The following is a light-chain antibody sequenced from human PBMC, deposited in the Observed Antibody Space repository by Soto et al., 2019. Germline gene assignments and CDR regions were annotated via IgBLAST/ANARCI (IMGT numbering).Light chain of an antibody. CDR3: QQRGNRPPWT. Sequence: EIVMTQSPATLSLSPGERATLSCRASQSVDKYLVWYQQKPGQAPRPLIYDASNRATGIPARFSGSGSGTDFTLTISSLEPEDFAVYYCQQRGNRPPWTFGQGTKVEIK. CDR2: DAS. CDR1: QSVDKY. J-gene: IGKJ1*01. V-gene: IGKV3-11*01.